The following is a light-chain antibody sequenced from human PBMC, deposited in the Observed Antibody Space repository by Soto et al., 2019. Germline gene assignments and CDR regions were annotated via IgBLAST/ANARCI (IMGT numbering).Light chain of an antibody. CDR1: QSISTY. Sequence: EIVFTPSPYTLSLSPGERATLSCRASQSISTYLAWYQQKPGQAPRLLIYDASERATGIPARFSGGGSETGFTLTISSLEPEDFGVYYCQQRANWPITFGQGTRLEIK. CDR3: QQRANWPIT. J-gene: IGKJ5*01. V-gene: IGKV3-11*01. CDR2: DAS.